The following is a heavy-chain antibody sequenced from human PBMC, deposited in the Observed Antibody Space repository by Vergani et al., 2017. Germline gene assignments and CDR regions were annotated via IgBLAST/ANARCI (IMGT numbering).Heavy chain of an antibody. Sequence: QVQLVESGGGVVQPGRSLRLSCAASGFTFSSYGMHWVRQAPGKGLEWVAVIWYAGSNKYYADSVKGRFTISRDNSKTKLYLQMNSLRAEDTAVYYCSRDCADFITMVRGVLEYYYYGMDVWGQGTTVTVSS. CDR3: SRDCADFITMVRGVLEYYYYGMDV. CDR2: IWYAGSNK. CDR1: GFTFSSYG. V-gene: IGHV3-33*01. D-gene: IGHD3-10*01. J-gene: IGHJ6*02.